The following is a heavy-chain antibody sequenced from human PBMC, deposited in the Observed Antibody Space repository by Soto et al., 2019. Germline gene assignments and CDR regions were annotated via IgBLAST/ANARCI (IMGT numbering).Heavy chain of an antibody. Sequence: QVQLVQSGAEVKKPGSSVKVSCKASGGTFSSYAISWVRQAPGQGLEWMGGIIPIFGTANYAQKFQGRVTITADESTSTAYMELSSLRSEDTAVYYCAREGARITMVRGVIYYYGMDVCGQGTTVTVSS. D-gene: IGHD3-10*01. CDR3: AREGARITMVRGVIYYYGMDV. CDR1: GGTFSSYA. CDR2: IIPIFGTA. J-gene: IGHJ6*02. V-gene: IGHV1-69*01.